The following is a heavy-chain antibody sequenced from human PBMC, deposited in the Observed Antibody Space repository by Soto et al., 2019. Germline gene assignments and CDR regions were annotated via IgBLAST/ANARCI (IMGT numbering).Heavy chain of an antibody. V-gene: IGHV1-69*02. D-gene: IGHD3-9*01. CDR1: GGTFSSYT. CDR2: IIPILGIA. J-gene: IGHJ4*02. Sequence: QVQLVQSGAEVKKPGSSVKVSCKASGGTFSSYTISWVRQAPGQGLEWMGRIIPILGIANYAQKFQGRVTITADKSTSTAYMELSSLRSEDTAVYYCDLRYYHILSGYQEIDYWGQGTLVTVSS. CDR3: DLRYYHILSGYQEIDY.